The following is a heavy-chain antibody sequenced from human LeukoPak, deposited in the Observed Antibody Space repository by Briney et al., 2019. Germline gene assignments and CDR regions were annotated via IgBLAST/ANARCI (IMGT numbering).Heavy chain of an antibody. V-gene: IGHV3-23*01. CDR2: ISGSGDST. CDR1: GFTFSSYA. D-gene: IGHD6-19*01. CDR3: AKDSGSSGWYPFDY. Sequence: PGGSLRLSCAASGFTFSSYAMSWVRQAPGKGLEWVSAISGSGDSTYYADSVKGRFTISRDNSKNTLYLQMNSLRAEDTAVYYCAKDSGSSGWYPFDYWGQGTLVTVSS. J-gene: IGHJ4*02.